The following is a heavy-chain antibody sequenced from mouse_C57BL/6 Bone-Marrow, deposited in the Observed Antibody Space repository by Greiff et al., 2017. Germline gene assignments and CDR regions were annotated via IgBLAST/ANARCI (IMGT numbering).Heavy chain of an antibody. J-gene: IGHJ4*01. Sequence: EVKLMESGGGLVQPGGSLKLSCAASGFTFSDYGMAWVRQAPREGPEWVAFISHLAYSIYYADTVTGRFTISRENAKNTLYLEMSSLRSEDTAMYYCARLGSLYYYAMDYWGQGTSVTVSS. CDR3: ARLGSLYYYAMDY. CDR2: ISHLAYSI. V-gene: IGHV5-15*01. CDR1: GFTFSDYG.